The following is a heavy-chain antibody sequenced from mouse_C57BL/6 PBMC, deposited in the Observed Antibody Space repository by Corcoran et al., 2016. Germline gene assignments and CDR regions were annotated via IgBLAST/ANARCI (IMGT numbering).Heavy chain of an antibody. Sequence: VQLQQSGPELVKPGASVKLSCKASGYTFTSYDINWVKQRPGQGLAWIGWIYPRDGSTKSSEKFKGKATLTVDTYSSTAYMELHSLTSEDAAVYFCERVGGYYGNYPYFVYWGQGTTLIVAS. J-gene: IGHJ2*01. CDR3: ERVGGYYGNYPYFVY. CDR1: GYTFTSYD. V-gene: IGHV1-85*01. D-gene: IGHD2-1*01. CDR2: IYPRDGST.